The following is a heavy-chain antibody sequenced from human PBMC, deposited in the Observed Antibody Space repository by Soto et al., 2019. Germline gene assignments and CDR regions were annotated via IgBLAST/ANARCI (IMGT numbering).Heavy chain of an antibody. CDR3: IWQQDFYYGRAV. D-gene: IGHD6-13*01. CDR1: GFSFSDFT. V-gene: IGHV3-73*01. J-gene: IGHJ6*02. CDR2: IRTKAKNY. Sequence: GGSLRLSCGASGFSFSDFTIHWVRQASGKGLEWVGRIRTKAKNYAAPVKGRFTISRDDSRNTVYLQMNSLKPEDTALYYCIWQQDFYYGRAVWGQGTTVTVSS.